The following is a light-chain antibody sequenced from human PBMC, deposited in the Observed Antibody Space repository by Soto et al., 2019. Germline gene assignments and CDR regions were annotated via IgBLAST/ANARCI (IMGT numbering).Light chain of an antibody. Sequence: DIQMTQSPSSLSASVGDRVTITCRASQNIAKYLTWFQQKPGKAPKLLIYAASSLQSGVPSRFSGSESGTDFTLTISDLQSEDFASYYCQQGYNSPLTFGGGTKVEIK. CDR3: QQGYNSPLT. V-gene: IGKV1-39*01. CDR1: QNIAKY. CDR2: AAS. J-gene: IGKJ4*01.